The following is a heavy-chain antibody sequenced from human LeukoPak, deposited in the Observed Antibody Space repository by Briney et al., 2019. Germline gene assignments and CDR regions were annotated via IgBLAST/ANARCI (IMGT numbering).Heavy chain of an antibody. CDR1: GDSISTHY. J-gene: IGHJ5*02. CDR3: ARLVAAGTGDWFDP. CDR2: IYYTGST. Sequence: SETLSLTCLVSGDSISTHYWSWIRQPPGKGLEWNGDIYYTGSTNYHPSLKSRVTISIDTSKNQFSLKLTAVTAADTAVYYCARLVAAGTGDWFDPWGQGTLVTVSS. V-gene: IGHV4-59*11. D-gene: IGHD6-13*01.